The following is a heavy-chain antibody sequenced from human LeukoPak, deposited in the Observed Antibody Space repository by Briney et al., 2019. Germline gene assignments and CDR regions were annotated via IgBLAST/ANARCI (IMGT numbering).Heavy chain of an antibody. Sequence: SETLSLTCTVSGGSISSYYWSWIRQPPGKGLEWIGYIYCSGSTNYNPSLKSRVTISVDTSKNQFSLKLSSVTAADTAVYYCARRGGDWNYYFDYWGQGTLVTVFS. CDR1: GGSISSYY. CDR2: IYCSGST. V-gene: IGHV4-59*01. D-gene: IGHD1-7*01. J-gene: IGHJ4*02. CDR3: ARRGGDWNYYFDY.